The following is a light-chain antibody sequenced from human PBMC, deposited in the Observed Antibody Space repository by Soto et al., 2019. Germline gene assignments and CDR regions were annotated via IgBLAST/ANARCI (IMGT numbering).Light chain of an antibody. J-gene: IGKJ4*01. Sequence: DIQMTQSPASLSASVGDRVTITSRASESVYRYLNWYQQKPGRAPNLLIYAASNLHSGVPSRFSGSGSGTDFTLTIANLQPGDFATYYCQQSYRTPLTFGGGTKVEI. V-gene: IGKV1-39*01. CDR2: AAS. CDR1: ESVYRY. CDR3: QQSYRTPLT.